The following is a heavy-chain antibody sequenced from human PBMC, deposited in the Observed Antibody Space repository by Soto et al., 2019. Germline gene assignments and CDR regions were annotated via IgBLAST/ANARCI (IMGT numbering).Heavy chain of an antibody. CDR2: IKGDGSEK. CDR1: GVTFSNFW. J-gene: IGHJ4*02. CDR3: AAGFPPDY. D-gene: IGHD3-10*01. V-gene: IGHV3-7*01. Sequence: EVQVVESGGGLVQPGGSLKLSCAASGVTFSNFWMNWVRQAPGKGLEWVANIKGDGSEKYYVDSVKGRFTISRDNANNSLYLEMDSLRGEDTAVYYCAAGFPPDYWGPGTLVTVSS.